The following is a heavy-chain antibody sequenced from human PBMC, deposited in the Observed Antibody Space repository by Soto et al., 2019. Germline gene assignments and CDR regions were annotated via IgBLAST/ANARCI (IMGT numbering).Heavy chain of an antibody. CDR2: IYSGGYT. Sequence: EVQLVESGGGLIQPGGSLRLSCAVSGFTVSNNYMSWVRQAPGKGLEGVSVIYSGGYTAYGDSVKGRFTISRDNSKNTIYHQINSLGAADPAVFYGGTGAGGGGYWGQGTLVTVSS. D-gene: IGHD3-10*01. CDR3: GTGAGGGGY. CDR1: GFTVSNNY. V-gene: IGHV3-53*01. J-gene: IGHJ4*02.